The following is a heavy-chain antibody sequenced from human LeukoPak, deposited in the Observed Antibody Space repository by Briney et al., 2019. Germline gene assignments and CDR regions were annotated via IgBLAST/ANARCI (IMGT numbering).Heavy chain of an antibody. CDR3: AKVGMGIAVAGTFDY. CDR2: ISGSGGST. Sequence: GGSLRLSCAASGFTFSSYGMSWVRQAPGKGLEWVSAISGSGGSTYYADSVKGRFTISRDNSKNTLYLQMNSLRAEDTAVYYCAKVGMGIAVAGTFDYWGQGTLVTVSS. J-gene: IGHJ4*02. D-gene: IGHD6-19*01. CDR1: GFTFSSYG. V-gene: IGHV3-23*01.